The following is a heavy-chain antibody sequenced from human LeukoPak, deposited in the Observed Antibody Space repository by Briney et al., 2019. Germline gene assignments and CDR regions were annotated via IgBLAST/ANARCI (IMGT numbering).Heavy chain of an antibody. Sequence: GGSLRLSCAASGFTVSTNYMNWVRQAPGKGLEWVSILYSGSDTYYPDSVKGRFTISRDSSKNILSLQMNNLRAEDTDVYYCARVGDHFHWYLDLWGRGTLVTVSS. J-gene: IGHJ2*01. V-gene: IGHV3-53*01. CDR1: GFTVSTNY. CDR2: LYSGSDT. CDR3: ARVGDHFHWYLDL. D-gene: IGHD3-10*01.